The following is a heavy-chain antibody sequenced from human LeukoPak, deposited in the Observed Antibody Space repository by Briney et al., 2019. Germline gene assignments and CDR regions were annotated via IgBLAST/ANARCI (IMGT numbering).Heavy chain of an antibody. J-gene: IGHJ6*03. Sequence: PGGSLRLSCAASGFTFSSYSMNWVRQAPGKGLEWVSYISSSSSTIYYADSVKGRFTISRDNAKNSLYLQMNSLRAEDTAVYYCARALGPKYYYYYMDVWGKGTTVTVSS. CDR3: ARALGPKYYYYYMDV. CDR2: ISSSSSTI. V-gene: IGHV3-48*01. CDR1: GFTFSSYS.